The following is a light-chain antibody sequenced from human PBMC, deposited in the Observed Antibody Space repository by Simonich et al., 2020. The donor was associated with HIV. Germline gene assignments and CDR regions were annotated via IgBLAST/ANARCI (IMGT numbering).Light chain of an antibody. Sequence: IQLTQSPSFLSASVGDRITNTCRARQGISSYLAWYKQKPGKAPKLLIYAASTFQSGVPARFSGGESGTEFTLTISSLQPEDFATYYCQQLKGYPPTFGQGTRVEF. V-gene: IGKV1-9*01. CDR2: AAS. CDR3: QQLKGYPPT. J-gene: IGKJ1*01. CDR1: QGISSY.